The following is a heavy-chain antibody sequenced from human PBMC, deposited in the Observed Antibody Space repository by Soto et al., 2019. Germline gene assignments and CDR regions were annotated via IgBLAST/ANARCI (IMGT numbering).Heavy chain of an antibody. Sequence: SETLSLTCTVSGGSISSYYWSWIRQPPGKGLEWIGYIYYSGSTNYNPSLKSRVTISVDTSKNQFSLKLSSVTAADTAVYYCARGGSTYYDILTGYYNPGFDYWGQGTLVTVSS. CDR1: GGSISSYY. J-gene: IGHJ4*02. CDR3: ARGGSTYYDILTGYYNPGFDY. CDR2: IYYSGST. D-gene: IGHD3-9*01. V-gene: IGHV4-59*01.